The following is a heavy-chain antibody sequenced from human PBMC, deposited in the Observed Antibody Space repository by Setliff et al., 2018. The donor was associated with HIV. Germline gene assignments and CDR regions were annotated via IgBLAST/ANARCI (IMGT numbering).Heavy chain of an antibody. CDR1: GYTLTNYG. CDR2: INPNRGGT. CDR3: ARALFGESYNWFDP. Sequence: ASVKVSCKASGYTLTNYGISWVRQAPGQGLEWMGWINPNRGGTNYAQKFQGRVTMTRDTSIATAYMELSRVRSDDTAVYYCARALFGESYNWFDPWGQGTLVTVSS. D-gene: IGHD3-10*02. J-gene: IGHJ5*02. V-gene: IGHV1-2*02.